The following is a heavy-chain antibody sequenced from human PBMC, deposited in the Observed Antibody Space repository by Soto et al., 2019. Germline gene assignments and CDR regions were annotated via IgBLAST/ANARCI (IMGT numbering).Heavy chain of an antibody. V-gene: IGHV1-18*01. CDR3: VKDRDSNSWPSRDV. CDR1: GYTFTRNG. J-gene: IGHJ6*02. CDR2: ISPNSGNT. D-gene: IGHD3-22*01. Sequence: QVHLVQSGAEVKKPGASVNVSCKTSGYTFTRNGISWVRQAPGQGLEWMGWISPNSGNTRYAQKRQDRVIMTTDTSTRTAYMELRSLRSDDTAVYYCVKDRDSNSWPSRDVWGPGTTVTVSS.